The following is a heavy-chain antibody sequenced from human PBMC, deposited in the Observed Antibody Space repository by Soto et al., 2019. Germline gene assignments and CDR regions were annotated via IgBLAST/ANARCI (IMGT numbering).Heavy chain of an antibody. V-gene: IGHV3-15*01. D-gene: IGHD3-10*01. Sequence: GGSLRLSCAASGFNFTNAWMKWVRQFPGKGPEWVGRIKRKSEGGVTDYGAPVRGRFTISRDDSKSMLFLHMSSLKTEDTALYYCTINTRSKLGGRIDEFDHWGQGALVTVSS. CDR2: IKRKSEGGVT. CDR1: GFNFTNAW. J-gene: IGHJ4*02. CDR3: TINTRSKLGGRIDEFDH.